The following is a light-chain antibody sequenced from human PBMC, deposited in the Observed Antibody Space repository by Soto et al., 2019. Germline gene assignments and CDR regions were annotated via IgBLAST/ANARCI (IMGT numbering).Light chain of an antibody. V-gene: IGKV3-20*01. Sequence: IVLTQSPGTLSLSPGERATLSCRASQSVSSIYLAWYQQKPGQAPRLLMYGSSTRATGVPARFSGSGSGTEFTLTISRLEHEDFAVYYCQQYDNSTLTFGGGTKVDIK. J-gene: IGKJ4*01. CDR2: GSS. CDR1: QSVSSIY. CDR3: QQYDNSTLT.